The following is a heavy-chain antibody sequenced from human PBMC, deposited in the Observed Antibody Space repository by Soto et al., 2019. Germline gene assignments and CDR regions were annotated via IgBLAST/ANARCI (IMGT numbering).Heavy chain of an antibody. CDR3: TRKTPPTGMEV. CDR2: IGSGGDT. CDR1: GFTLSSYD. D-gene: IGHD3-9*01. V-gene: IGHV3-13*01. Sequence: EVQLVESGGGLVQPGGSLRLSCAASGFTLSSYDIHWVRQATGEGLAWVSGIGSGGDTHYAESVKGRFIISRGDGKNSLYLQMNNLRVGDTAVYYFTRKTPPTGMEVWGQGATVTVSS. J-gene: IGHJ6*02.